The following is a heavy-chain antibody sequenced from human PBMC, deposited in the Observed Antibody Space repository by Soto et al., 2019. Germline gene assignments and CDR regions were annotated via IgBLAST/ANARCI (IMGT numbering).Heavy chain of an antibody. CDR3: ARDRGSSGFDY. V-gene: IGHV4-59*01. Sequence: PSETLSLTCTFSGGAIISYYWSWIRQPPGKGLEWIGYIYYSGSTNYNPSLKSRVTISVDTSKNQFSLKLSSVTAADTAVYYCARDRGSSGFDYWGQGTLVTVSS. CDR1: GGAIISYY. CDR2: IYYSGST. J-gene: IGHJ4*02. D-gene: IGHD3-22*01.